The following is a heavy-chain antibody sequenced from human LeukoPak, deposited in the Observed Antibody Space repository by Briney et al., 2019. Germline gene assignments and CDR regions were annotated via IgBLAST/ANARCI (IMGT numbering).Heavy chain of an antibody. J-gene: IGHJ3*02. CDR3: ACRIPPQGYYYDSSGPLDAFDI. CDR1: GGTFSSYA. V-gene: IGHV1-69*04. CDR2: IIPILGIA. D-gene: IGHD3-22*01. Sequence: GASVKVSCEASGGTFSSYAISWVRQAPGQGLEWMGRIIPILGIANYAQKFQGRVTITADKSTSTAYMELSSLRSEDTAVYYCACRIPPQGYYYDSSGPLDAFDIWGQGTMVTVSS.